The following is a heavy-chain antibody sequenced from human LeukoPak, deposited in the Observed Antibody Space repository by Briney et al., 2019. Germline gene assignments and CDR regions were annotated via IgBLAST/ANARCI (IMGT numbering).Heavy chain of an antibody. J-gene: IGHJ6*02. CDR3: ARDSRMGYYYYGMDV. V-gene: IGHV4-59*01. Sequence: PSETLSLTCTVSGGSISSYYWSWIRQPPGKGLEWIGYIYYSGSTNYNPSLKSRVTISVDTSKNQFSQRLSSVTAADTAVYYCARDSRMGYYYYGMDVWGQGTTVTVSS. CDR1: GGSISSYY. CDR2: IYYSGST. D-gene: IGHD5-24*01.